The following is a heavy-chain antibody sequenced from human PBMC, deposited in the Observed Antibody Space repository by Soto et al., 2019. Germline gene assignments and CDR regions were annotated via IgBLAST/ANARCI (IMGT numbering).Heavy chain of an antibody. J-gene: IGHJ4*02. CDR1: GFTFSSYG. V-gene: IGHV3-30*18. CDR2: ISYDGSNK. CDR3: AKETPDYYDSSGFGA. D-gene: IGHD3-22*01. Sequence: QVQLVESGGGVVQPGRSLRLSCAASGFTFSSYGMHWVRQAPGKGLEWVAVISYDGSNKYYADSVKGRFTISRDNSKNTLYLQMNSLRAEDTAVYYCAKETPDYYDSSGFGAWGQGTLVTVSS.